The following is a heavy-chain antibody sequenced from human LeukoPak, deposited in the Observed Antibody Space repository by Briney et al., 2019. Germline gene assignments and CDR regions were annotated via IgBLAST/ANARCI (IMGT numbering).Heavy chain of an antibody. D-gene: IGHD6-19*01. J-gene: IGHJ3*02. CDR1: GFTVSSNY. CDR2: IYSGGST. Sequence: PGGSLRLSCAASGFTVSSNYMSWVRQAPGKGLEWVSVIYSGGSTYYADSVKGRFTISRDNSKNTLYLQMNSLRAEDTAVYYCAREGSSGWYSPSAFDIWGQGTMVTVSS. V-gene: IGHV3-53*01. CDR3: AREGSSGWYSPSAFDI.